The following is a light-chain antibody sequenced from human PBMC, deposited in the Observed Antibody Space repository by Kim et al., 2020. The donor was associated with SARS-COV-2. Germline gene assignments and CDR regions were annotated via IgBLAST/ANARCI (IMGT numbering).Light chain of an antibody. Sequence: QSALTQSASVSGSPGQSITISCTGSSTDIGSYNLVSWYQYHPGKAPKLMIYEVTKRPSGVSNRFSGSKSGNTASLTISGLQAEDEADYYCCSYAGSSTYVFGTGTKVTVL. J-gene: IGLJ1*01. CDR1: STDIGSYNL. CDR3: CSYAGSSTYV. CDR2: EVT. V-gene: IGLV2-23*02.